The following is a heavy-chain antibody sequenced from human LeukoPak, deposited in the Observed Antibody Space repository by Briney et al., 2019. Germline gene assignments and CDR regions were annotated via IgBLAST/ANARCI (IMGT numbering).Heavy chain of an antibody. V-gene: IGHV4-59*08. J-gene: IGHJ6*01. CDR3: ASHSETTRYYYYGMDG. CDR2: IYYSGST. D-gene: IGHD4-17*01. Sequence: SETLSLTCTVSGGSLSSYYWSWIRQPPGKGLEWIGYIYYSGSTNYNPSLKSRVTISVDTSKNQFSLKLSSVTAADTAVYYCASHSETTRYYYYGMDGWGQGSTVSVSS. CDR1: GGSLSSYY.